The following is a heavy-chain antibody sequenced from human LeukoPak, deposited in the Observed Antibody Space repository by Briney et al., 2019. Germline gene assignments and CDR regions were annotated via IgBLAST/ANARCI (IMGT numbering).Heavy chain of an antibody. CDR1: GYTFTSYG. CDR3: ARTDRGYSGYDHWGNYFDY. J-gene: IGHJ4*02. Sequence: ASVKFSCKSSGYTFTSYGISWVRQAPGQGLEWMGWISAYSGNTNYAQKLQGRVTMTTDTSTSTAYMELTSLRSDDTAVYYCARTDRGYSGYDHWGNYFDYWGQGTLVTVSS. D-gene: IGHD5-12*01. CDR2: ISAYSGNT. V-gene: IGHV1-18*01.